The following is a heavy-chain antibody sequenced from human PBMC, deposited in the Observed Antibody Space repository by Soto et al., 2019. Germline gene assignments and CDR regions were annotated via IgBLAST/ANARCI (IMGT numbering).Heavy chain of an antibody. CDR2: IIPIFGTA. CDR3: ARDKVYDFWSGYYVGVYSYGMDV. CDR1: GGTFSSYA. V-gene: IGHV1-69*01. D-gene: IGHD3-3*01. J-gene: IGHJ6*02. Sequence: QVQLVQSGAEVKKPGSSVKVSCKASGGTFSSYAISWVRQAPGQGLEWMGGIIPIFGTANYAQKFQGRVTITADESTSTAYMELSSLSSEDTAVYYCARDKVYDFWSGYYVGVYSYGMDVWGQGTTVTVSS.